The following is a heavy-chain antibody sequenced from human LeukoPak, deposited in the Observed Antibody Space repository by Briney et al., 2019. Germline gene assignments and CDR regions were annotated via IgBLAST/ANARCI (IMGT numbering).Heavy chain of an antibody. CDR1: GGSFSGYY. D-gene: IGHD3-3*01. V-gene: IGHV4-34*01. CDR3: AALYYDFSF. CDR2: INHSGST. J-gene: IGHJ4*02. Sequence: PSETLSLTWAVYGGSFSGYYWSWIRQPPGKGLEWIGEINHSGSTNYNPSLKSRVTISVDTSKNQFSLRLSSVTAADTAVYYCAALYYDFSFWGQGTLVTVSS.